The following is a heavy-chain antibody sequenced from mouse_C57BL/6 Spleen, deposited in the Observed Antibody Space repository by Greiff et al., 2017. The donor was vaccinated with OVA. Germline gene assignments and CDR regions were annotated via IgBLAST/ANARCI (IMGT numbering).Heavy chain of an antibody. J-gene: IGHJ3*01. CDR1: GYTFTDYY. CDR3: ARDYGGEPWFAY. V-gene: IGHV1-26*01. D-gene: IGHD2-4*01. Sequence: VQLQQSGPELVKPGASVKISCKASGYTFTDYYMNWVKQSHGKSLEWIGDINPNNGGTSYNQKFKGKATLTVDKSSSTAYMELRSLTSEDSAVYYCARDYGGEPWFAYWGQGTLVTVSA. CDR2: INPNNGGT.